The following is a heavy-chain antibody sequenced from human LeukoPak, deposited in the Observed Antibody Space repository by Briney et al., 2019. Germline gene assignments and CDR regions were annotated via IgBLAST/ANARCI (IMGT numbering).Heavy chain of an antibody. CDR1: GYTFTSYA. CDR3: ARGGQPYYYYYYGMDV. J-gene: IGHJ6*04. V-gene: IGHV1-3*01. Sequence: ASVKVSCKASGYTFTSYAMHWVRQAPGQRLERMGWINAGNGNTKYSQKFQGRVTITRDTSASTAYMELSSLRSEDTAVYYCARGGQPYYYYYYGMDVWGKGTTVTVSS. CDR2: INAGNGNT.